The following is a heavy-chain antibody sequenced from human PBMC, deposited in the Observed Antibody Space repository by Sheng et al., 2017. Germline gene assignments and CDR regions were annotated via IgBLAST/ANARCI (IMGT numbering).Heavy chain of an antibody. CDR1: GFTFSSYA. J-gene: IGHJ4*02. CDR3: AKDRIFGVVIRLGSSDY. CDR2: ISGSGGST. V-gene: IGHV3-23*04. Sequence: EVQLVESGGGLVQPGGSLRLSCAASGFTFSSYAMSWVRQAPGKGLEWVSAISGSGGSTYYADSVKGRFTISRDNSKNTLYLQMNSLRAEDTAVYYCAKDRIFGVVIRLGSSDYWGQGTLVTVSS. D-gene: IGHD3-3*01.